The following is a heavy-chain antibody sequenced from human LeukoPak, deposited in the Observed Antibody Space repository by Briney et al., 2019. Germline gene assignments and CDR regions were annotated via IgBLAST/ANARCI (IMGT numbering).Heavy chain of an antibody. Sequence: PSETLSLTCTVSGGSMSSSDYYWGWIRQPPGKGLEWIGSIYHSGSTYYNPSLKSRVTISVDTSKNQFSLKLSSVTAADTAVYYCARSFIVVVPAAPDYWGQGTLVTVSS. CDR2: IYHSGST. V-gene: IGHV4-39*07. CDR1: GGSMSSSDYY. J-gene: IGHJ4*02. D-gene: IGHD2-2*01. CDR3: ARSFIVVVPAAPDY.